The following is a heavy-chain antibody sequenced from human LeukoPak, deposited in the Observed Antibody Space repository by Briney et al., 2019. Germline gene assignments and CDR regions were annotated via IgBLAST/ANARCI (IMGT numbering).Heavy chain of an antibody. V-gene: IGHV3-74*01. J-gene: IGHJ4*02. CDR3: ARATGATSSSGSYRF. CDR2: INTDGGST. CDR1: GFTFSYYW. D-gene: IGHD6-6*01. Sequence: GGSLRLSCAASGFTFSYYWMDWVRQAPGKGLVWVSRINTDGGSTSYADSVKGRFTISRDNAKNTLYLQMNSLRAEDTAVYFCARATGATSSSGSYRFWGQGTLVTVPS.